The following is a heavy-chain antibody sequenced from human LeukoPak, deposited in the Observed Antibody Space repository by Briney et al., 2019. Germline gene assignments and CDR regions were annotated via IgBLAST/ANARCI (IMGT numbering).Heavy chain of an antibody. CDR1: GFTLSSYG. Sequence: GGSLRLSCAASGFTLSSYGMKWVRQARWKGREWVSYISSSSSTIYYADSVKGRFTISRDNAKNSLYLQMNSLRDEDTAVYYCARDQEMATIPTDFDYWGQGTLVTVSS. CDR3: ARDQEMATIPTDFDY. V-gene: IGHV3-48*02. CDR2: ISSSSSTI. J-gene: IGHJ4*02. D-gene: IGHD5-24*01.